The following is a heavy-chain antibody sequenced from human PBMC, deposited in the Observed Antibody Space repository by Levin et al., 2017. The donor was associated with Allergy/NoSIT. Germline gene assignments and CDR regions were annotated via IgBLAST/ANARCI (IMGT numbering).Heavy chain of an antibody. CDR2: TYYRSKWYY. J-gene: IGHJ4*02. CDR1: GDTVSSNSAA. Sequence: SETLSLTCAISGDTVSSNSAAWNWIRQSPSRGLEWLGRTYYRSKWYYDYTLSVRSRMTIFPDTSKNQFSLQLNSVTPEDTAVCYCVRGQSSSATSTLDYWGQGTLVTVSS. V-gene: IGHV6-1*01. D-gene: IGHD6-6*01. CDR3: VRGQSSSATSTLDY.